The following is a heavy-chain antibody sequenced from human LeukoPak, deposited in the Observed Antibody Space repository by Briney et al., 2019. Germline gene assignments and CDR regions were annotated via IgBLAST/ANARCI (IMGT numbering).Heavy chain of an antibody. D-gene: IGHD2-15*01. Sequence: PSETLSLTCTVSGGSISSYYWSWIRQPAGKGLEWIGRIYTSGSTNYNPSLKSRVTMSVDTSKNQFSLKLSSVTAADMAVYYCAREIGYCSGGSCYPGYFQHWGQGTLVTVSS. CDR2: IYTSGST. CDR1: GGSISSYY. CDR3: AREIGYCSGGSCYPGYFQH. J-gene: IGHJ1*01. V-gene: IGHV4-4*07.